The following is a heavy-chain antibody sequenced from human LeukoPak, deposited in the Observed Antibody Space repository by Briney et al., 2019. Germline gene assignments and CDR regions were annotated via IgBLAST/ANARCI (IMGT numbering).Heavy chain of an antibody. J-gene: IGHJ6*03. CDR2: INPNSGGT. CDR1: GYIFADYY. CDR3: ARDPGSAMVRGAPYYYMDV. Sequence: GASVKVSCKASGYIFADYYMHWVRQAPGQGLEWMGWINPNSGGTNYAQKFQGRVTMTRDTSISTAYMELSRLRSDDTAVYYCARDPGSAMVRGAPYYYMDVWGKGTTVTISS. V-gene: IGHV1-2*02. D-gene: IGHD3-10*01.